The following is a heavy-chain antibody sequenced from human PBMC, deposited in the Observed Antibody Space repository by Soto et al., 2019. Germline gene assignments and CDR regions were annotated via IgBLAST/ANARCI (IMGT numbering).Heavy chain of an antibody. CDR1: GLPISNAW. CDR2: IKTKTEGGPT. CDR3: TTGSVAGV. Sequence: EVQLVESGGGFIQPGGSLRLSCAASGLPISNAWMNWVRQAPGKGLEWVGRIKTKTEGGPTDYAAAVKGRFTVSRDDSTHTLSRQMNSLKTGDTVIYYLTTGSVAGVWGQGTTVTGPS. J-gene: IGHJ6*02. D-gene: IGHD2-15*01. V-gene: IGHV3-15*07.